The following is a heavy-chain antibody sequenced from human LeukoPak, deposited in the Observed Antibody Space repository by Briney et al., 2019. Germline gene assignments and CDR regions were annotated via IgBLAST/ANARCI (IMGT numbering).Heavy chain of an antibody. CDR1: GGSISSYY. Sequence: SETLSLTCTVSGGSISSYYWSWIRQPPGKGLEWIGYIYYSGSTNYNPSLKSRVTISVDTSKNQFSLKLSSVTAADTAVYYCARHFPNSNWNDGRAAFDIWGQGTWSPSLQ. CDR2: IYYSGST. CDR3: ARHFPNSNWNDGRAAFDI. D-gene: IGHD1-20*01. V-gene: IGHV4-59*08. J-gene: IGHJ3*02.